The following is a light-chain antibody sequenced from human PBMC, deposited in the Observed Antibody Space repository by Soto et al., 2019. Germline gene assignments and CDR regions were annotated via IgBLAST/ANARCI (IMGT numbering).Light chain of an antibody. CDR2: DAS. J-gene: IGKJ1*01. CDR3: QQYHGYSLT. CDR1: QTISFS. V-gene: IGKV1-5*01. Sequence: DMRMTQSPSTRSASVGDRVTSTCRASQTISFSLAWYQQKPGKAPKLLIYDASTLQSGVPSRFSGSESGTEFILTISGLQPDDFATYYCQQYHGYSLTFGQGTKADSK.